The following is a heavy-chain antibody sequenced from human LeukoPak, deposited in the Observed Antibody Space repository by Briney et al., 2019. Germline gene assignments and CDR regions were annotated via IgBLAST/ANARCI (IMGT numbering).Heavy chain of an antibody. CDR3: VAEAAACSSTSCYPAN. CDR2: IYYSGST. Sequence: SQTLSLTCTVSGGSISSGDYYWSWIRQPQGKGLEWIGYIYYSGSTYYNPSLKSRVTISVDTSKNQFSLKLSSVTAADTAVYYCVAEAAACSSTSCYPANWGQGTLVTVSS. D-gene: IGHD2-2*01. J-gene: IGHJ4*02. V-gene: IGHV4-30-4*08. CDR1: GGSISSGDYY.